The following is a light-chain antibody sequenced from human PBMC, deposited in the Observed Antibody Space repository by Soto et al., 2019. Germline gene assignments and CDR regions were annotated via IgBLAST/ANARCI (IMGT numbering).Light chain of an antibody. Sequence: QSVLNQPASVSGSTGQSITISCTGTSSDVGGYNHVSWYQHSPGKAPKLILFAVSDRPSGVSHRFSGSKSGNTASLTISGLQAEDEADYYCCSYTSLSTVVFGGGTKVTVL. CDR2: AVS. CDR3: CSYTSLSTVV. CDR1: SSDVGGYNH. J-gene: IGLJ2*01. V-gene: IGLV2-14*01.